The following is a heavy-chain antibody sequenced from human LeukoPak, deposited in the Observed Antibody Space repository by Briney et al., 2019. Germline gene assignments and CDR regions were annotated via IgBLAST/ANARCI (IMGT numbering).Heavy chain of an antibody. J-gene: IGHJ4*02. CDR2: IYTSGST. CDR3: ARDCSSTSCYDV. CDR1: GGSISSYY. Sequence: SETLSLTCTVSGGSISSYYWSWIRQPPGKGLEWIGYIYTSGSTNYNPSLKSRVTISVVTSKNQFSLKLSSVTAADTAVYYCARDCSSTSCYDVWGQGTLVTVSS. D-gene: IGHD2-2*01. V-gene: IGHV4-4*09.